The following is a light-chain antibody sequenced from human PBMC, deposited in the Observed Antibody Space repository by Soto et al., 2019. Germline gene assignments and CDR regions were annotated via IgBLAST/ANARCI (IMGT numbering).Light chain of an antibody. CDR1: SSDVGADNY. CDR2: DVT. Sequence: QSALTQPASVSGSPGQSITISCTGTSSDVGADNYVSWYQQHPGKAPKLIIYDVTYRPSGISNHFSGSKSANTASLTISGIQAEDEADYYCCSYTSSPTKLFGGGTKLTVL. J-gene: IGLJ2*01. CDR3: CSYTSSPTKL. V-gene: IGLV2-14*03.